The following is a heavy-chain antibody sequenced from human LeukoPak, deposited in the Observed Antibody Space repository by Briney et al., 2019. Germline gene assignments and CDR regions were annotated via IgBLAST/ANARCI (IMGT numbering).Heavy chain of an antibody. V-gene: IGHV3-21*05. CDR2: ISSSSSYT. CDR3: ARDPDSKRGTTFDY. D-gene: IGHD1-14*01. Sequence: GGSLRLSCAASGFTFSSYSMNWVRQAPGKGLEWVSYISSSSSYTNYADSVKGRFTISRDNAKNSLYLQMNSLRAEDTAVYYCARDPDSKRGTTFDYWGQGTLVTVSS. CDR1: GFTFSSYS. J-gene: IGHJ4*02.